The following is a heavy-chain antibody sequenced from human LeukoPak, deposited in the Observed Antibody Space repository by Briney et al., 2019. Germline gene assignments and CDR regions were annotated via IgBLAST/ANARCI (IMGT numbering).Heavy chain of an antibody. Sequence: ASVKVSCKASGGTFSSYTISRVRQAPGQGLEWVGRIIPILGIANYAQKFQGRVTITADKSTSTAYMELSSLRSEDTAVYYCARDGSKEGTVLLWFGESSDAFDIWGQGTMVTVSS. CDR1: GGTFSSYT. CDR3: ARDGSKEGTVLLWFGESSDAFDI. D-gene: IGHD3-10*01. V-gene: IGHV1-69*04. J-gene: IGHJ3*02. CDR2: IIPILGIA.